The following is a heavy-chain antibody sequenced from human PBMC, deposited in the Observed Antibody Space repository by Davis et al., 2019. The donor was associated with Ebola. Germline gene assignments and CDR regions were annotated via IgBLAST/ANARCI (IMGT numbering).Heavy chain of an antibody. CDR2: INSDGSST. V-gene: IGHV3-74*01. CDR3: AKAGLNVLRFLEWLPYYYMDV. D-gene: IGHD3-3*01. CDR1: GFTFSNYG. Sequence: GESLKISCAASGFTFSNYGISWVRQAPGKGLEWVSRINSDGSSTSYADSVKGRFTISRDNAKNTLYLQMNSLRAEDTAVYYCAKAGLNVLRFLEWLPYYYMDVWGKGTTVTVSS. J-gene: IGHJ6*03.